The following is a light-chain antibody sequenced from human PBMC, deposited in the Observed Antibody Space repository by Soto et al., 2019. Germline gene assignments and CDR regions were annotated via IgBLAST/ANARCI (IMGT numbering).Light chain of an antibody. CDR2: DAS. V-gene: IGKV1-5*01. CDR1: QSISVS. CDR3: QQYDKYST. Sequence: IQMTQSASTLSASVGDTFTITCRSSQSISVSLAWYQQKPGKAPNLLIYDASTLQGGVPSRFSGSGSGTEFTLTVTSLQPEDFATYFCQQYDKYSTFGHGTKVDI. J-gene: IGKJ1*01.